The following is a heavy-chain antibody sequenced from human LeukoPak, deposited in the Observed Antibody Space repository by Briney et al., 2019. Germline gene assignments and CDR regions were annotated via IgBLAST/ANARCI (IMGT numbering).Heavy chain of an antibody. Sequence: GGSLRLSCAASGFTFSSYGMHWVRQAPGKGLEWVAVISYDGSNKCYADSVKGRFTISRDNSKNTLYLQMNSLRAEDTAVYYCASSWYYYDSSGDAFDIWGQGTMVTVSS. CDR2: ISYDGSNK. D-gene: IGHD3-22*01. J-gene: IGHJ3*02. CDR3: ASSWYYYDSSGDAFDI. V-gene: IGHV3-30*03. CDR1: GFTFSSYG.